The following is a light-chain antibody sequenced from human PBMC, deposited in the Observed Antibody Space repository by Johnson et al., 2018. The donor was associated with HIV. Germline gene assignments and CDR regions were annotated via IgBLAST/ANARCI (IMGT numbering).Light chain of an antibody. V-gene: IGLV1-51*01. CDR3: GTWDDSLSALYV. Sequence: QSVLTQPPSVSAAPGQKVTISFSGSSSNIGNNYVAWYQHLPGTAPKLLIYDNNKRPSGIPDRFSGFKSGTSATLGITGLQTGDEADYYCGTWDDSLSALYVFGTGTKVTVL. CDR1: SSNIGNNY. J-gene: IGLJ1*01. CDR2: DNN.